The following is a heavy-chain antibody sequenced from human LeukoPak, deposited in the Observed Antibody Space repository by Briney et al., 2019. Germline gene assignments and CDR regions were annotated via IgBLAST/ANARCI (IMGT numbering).Heavy chain of an antibody. D-gene: IGHD6-19*01. CDR1: GYTFTSYG. J-gene: IGHJ4*02. Sequence: GASVKVSCKASGYTFTSYGISWVRQAPGQGLEGMGWISAYNGNTNYAQKLQGRVTMTTDTSTSTAYMELRSLRSDDTAVYYCARDGTVAGLSNPFDYWGQGTLVTVSS. V-gene: IGHV1-18*01. CDR2: ISAYNGNT. CDR3: ARDGTVAGLSNPFDY.